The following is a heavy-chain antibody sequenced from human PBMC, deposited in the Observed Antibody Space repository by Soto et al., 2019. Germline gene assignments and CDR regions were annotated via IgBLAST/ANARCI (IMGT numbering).Heavy chain of an antibody. D-gene: IGHD2-15*01. J-gene: IGHJ4*02. V-gene: IGHV3-9*01. CDR3: TRGGPDAFCGGGRCYFDY. CDR2: ITWNSNVI. Sequence: ESGGGLVQPGRSLRLSCAASGFTFDDFAMHWVRLVPGKGLEWVSSITWNSNVIGYADSVKGRFTISRDNAKNSLYLQMNSLRPEDTAFYYCTRGGPDAFCGGGRCYFDYWGQGTLVTVSS. CDR1: GFTFDDFA.